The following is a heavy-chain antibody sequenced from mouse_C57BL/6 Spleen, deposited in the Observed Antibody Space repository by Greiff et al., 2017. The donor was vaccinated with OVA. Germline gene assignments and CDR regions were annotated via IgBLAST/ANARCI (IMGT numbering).Heavy chain of an antibody. V-gene: IGHV1-54*01. CDR1: GYAFTNYL. J-gene: IGHJ4*01. CDR3: ARGGYDAMDY. D-gene: IGHD1-1*02. Sequence: QVQLQQSGAELVRPGTSVKVSCKASGYAFTNYLIEWVKQRPGQGLEWIGVINPGSGGTNYNGKFQGKATLTADKSSSTAYMQLSSLTSEDSAVYFCARGGYDAMDYWGQGTSVTVSS. CDR2: INPGSGGT.